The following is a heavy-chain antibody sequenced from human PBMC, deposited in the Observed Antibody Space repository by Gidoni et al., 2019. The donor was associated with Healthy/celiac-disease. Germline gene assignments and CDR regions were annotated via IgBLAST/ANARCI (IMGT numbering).Heavy chain of an antibody. CDR2: IYTSGST. V-gene: IGHV4-61*02. Sequence: QVQLQESGPGLVKPSQTLSLTCPVSGGSISRGSYYWSWIRQPAGKGLEWIGRIYTSGSTNYNPSLKSRVTMSVDTSKNQFSLKLSSVTAADTAVYYCARVPPGGATRESASDYWGQGTLVTVSS. CDR3: ARVPPGGATRESASDY. J-gene: IGHJ4*02. CDR1: GGSISRGSYY. D-gene: IGHD1-26*01.